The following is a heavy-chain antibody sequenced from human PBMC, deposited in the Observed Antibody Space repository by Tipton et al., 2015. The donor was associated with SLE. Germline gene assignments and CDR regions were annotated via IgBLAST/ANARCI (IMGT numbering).Heavy chain of an antibody. CDR2: INYRGGT. CDR3: ARILWFGESSYDS. J-gene: IGHJ4*02. V-gene: IGHV4-34*01. D-gene: IGHD3-10*01. CDR1: GGSFNGFY. Sequence: TLSLTCAVYGGSFNGFYWKWIRQPPGKGLEWIGEINYRGGTNYNPSLKSRVTISLDTSNNQFSLKLTSVTAADTAVYYCARILWFGESSYDSWGQGTLVAVSS.